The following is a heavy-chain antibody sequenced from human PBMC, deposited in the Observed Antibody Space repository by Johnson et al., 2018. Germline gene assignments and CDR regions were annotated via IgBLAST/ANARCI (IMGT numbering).Heavy chain of an antibody. CDR2: INSDGSST. D-gene: IGHD6-13*01. V-gene: IGHV3-74*01. CDR3: ARRSSSWVDAFDI. CDR1: GFTFSSYW. Sequence: VQLQESGGGLVQPGGSLRLSCAASGFTFSSYWMHWVRQAPGKGLVWVSRINSDGSSTRSADSVKGRFTISRDNAKNSLYLQMNSLRAEDTAVYYCARRSSSWVDAFDIWGQGTMVTVSS. J-gene: IGHJ3*02.